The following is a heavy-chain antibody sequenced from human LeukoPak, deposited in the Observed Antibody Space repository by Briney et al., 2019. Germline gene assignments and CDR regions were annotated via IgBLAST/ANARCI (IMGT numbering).Heavy chain of an antibody. CDR1: GYSISSGYY. Sequence: KSSETLSLTCTVSGYSISSGYYWGWIRQPPGKGLEWIGSIYHSGSTYYNPSLKSRVTISVDTSKNQFSLKLSSVTAADTAVYYCARDYYYDSSGYYPYYYMDVWGKGTTVTVSS. CDR2: IYHSGST. V-gene: IGHV4-38-2*02. J-gene: IGHJ6*03. CDR3: ARDYYYDSSGYYPYYYMDV. D-gene: IGHD3-22*01.